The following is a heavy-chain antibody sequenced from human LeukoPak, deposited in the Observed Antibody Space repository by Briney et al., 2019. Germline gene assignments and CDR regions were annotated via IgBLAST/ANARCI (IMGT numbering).Heavy chain of an antibody. CDR3: AKDRSSGWGPSFNY. Sequence: GGSLRLSCAASGFTFSTYSMHWVRQAPGKGLEGVAFIRYGGSNNYADSVKGRFTISRDNSKNTLYLQMNSLRAEDTAVYYCAKDRSSGWGPSFNYWGQGTLVTVSS. CDR2: IRYGGSN. CDR1: GFTFSTYS. D-gene: IGHD6-19*01. V-gene: IGHV3-30*02. J-gene: IGHJ4*02.